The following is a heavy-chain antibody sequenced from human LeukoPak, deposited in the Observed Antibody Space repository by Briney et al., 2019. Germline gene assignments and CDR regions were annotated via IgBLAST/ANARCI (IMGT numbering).Heavy chain of an antibody. CDR1: GYTFTSYD. D-gene: IGHD1-26*01. CDR3: ARESGGSYPNWFDP. J-gene: IGHJ5*02. CDR2: MNPNSGNT. V-gene: IGHV1-8*01. Sequence: ASVKVSCKASGYTFTSYDINWVRQATGQGLEWMGWMNPNSGNTGYAQKFQGRVTMTRNTSISTAYMEPSSLRSEDTAVYYCARESGGSYPNWFDPWGQGTLVTVSS.